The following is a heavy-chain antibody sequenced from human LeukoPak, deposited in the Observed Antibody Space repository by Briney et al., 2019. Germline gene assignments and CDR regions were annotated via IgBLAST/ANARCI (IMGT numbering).Heavy chain of an antibody. Sequence: ASVKVSCKASGGTFNSYAFSWVRQAPGQGLEWMGGIIPIFGTANYAQKFQGRVTITADESTSTAYIELSSLRSEDTAVYYCARDRTKYYDSTGYYRAFDYWGQGTLVTVSS. CDR1: GGTFNSYA. CDR2: IIPIFGTA. CDR3: ARDRTKYYDSTGYYRAFDY. D-gene: IGHD3-22*01. J-gene: IGHJ4*02. V-gene: IGHV1-69*13.